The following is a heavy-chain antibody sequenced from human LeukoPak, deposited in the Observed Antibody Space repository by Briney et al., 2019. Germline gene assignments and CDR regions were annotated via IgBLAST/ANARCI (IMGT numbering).Heavy chain of an antibody. V-gene: IGHV4-39*07. CDR1: GGSISSSSYS. J-gene: IGHJ6*02. Sequence: SETLSLTCTVSGGSISSSSYSWGWIRQPPGKGLEWIGSIYYSGSTYYNPSLKSRVTISVDTSKNQFSLKLSSVTAADTAVYYCARDLEVQLELEDNYYYGMDVWGQGTTVTVSS. CDR2: IYYSGST. CDR3: ARDLEVQLELEDNYYYGMDV. D-gene: IGHD1-1*01.